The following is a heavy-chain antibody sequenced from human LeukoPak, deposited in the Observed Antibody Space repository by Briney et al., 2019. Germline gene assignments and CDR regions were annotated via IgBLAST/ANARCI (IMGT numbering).Heavy chain of an antibody. CDR2: ISAYSGNT. Sequence: ASVKVSCKASGYTFTSYGISWVRQAPGQGLEWMGWISAYSGNTNYAQKLQGRVTMTTDTSTSTAYMELRSLRSDDTAVYYCARETVAKRYYYDSSGLDYWGQGTLVTVSS. D-gene: IGHD3-22*01. V-gene: IGHV1-18*01. J-gene: IGHJ4*02. CDR1: GYTFTSYG. CDR3: ARETVAKRYYYDSSGLDY.